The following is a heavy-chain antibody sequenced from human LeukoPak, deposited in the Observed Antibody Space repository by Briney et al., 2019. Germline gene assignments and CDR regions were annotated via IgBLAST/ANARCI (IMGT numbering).Heavy chain of an antibody. D-gene: IGHD3-3*01. CDR1: GGTVSIFA. V-gene: IGHV1-69*13. Sequence: GGSVKISCKASGGTVSIFAISWVRQAPGQGLEWMGGIIPIFVTANYAQQFQGRVTITADQSPSTAYIELSSLRSEDTAVYSCARGRKNYDFPNWGQGTLVTVSS. J-gene: IGHJ4*02. CDR3: ARGRKNYDFPN. CDR2: IIPIFVTA.